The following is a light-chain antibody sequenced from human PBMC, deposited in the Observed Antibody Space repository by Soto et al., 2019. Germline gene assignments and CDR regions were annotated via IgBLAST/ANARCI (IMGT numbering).Light chain of an antibody. CDR1: QGIRDT. CDR2: DTS. Sequence: VVSHPPSTLSVSTGEGATLSCRASQGIRDTLAWYQHKPGQTPRLLIYDTSTRATGVPTRFSGSRSGAEFTLTINSLQSEDFAVYYCQPYNFLPLTFSGGT. J-gene: IGKJ4*01. CDR3: QPYNFLPLT. V-gene: IGKV3-15*01.